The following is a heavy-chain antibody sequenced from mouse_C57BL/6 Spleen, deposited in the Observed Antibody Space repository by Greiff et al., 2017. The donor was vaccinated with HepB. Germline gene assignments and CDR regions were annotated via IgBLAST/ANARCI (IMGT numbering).Heavy chain of an antibody. CDR1: GYTFTSYW. V-gene: IGHV1S81*02. J-gene: IGHJ2*01. D-gene: IGHD1-1*01. CDR2: TNPTNGRT. Sequence: VQLQQSGAELVKAGASVKMSCKASGYTFTSYWMHWVKQRLGQGLEWFAETNPTNGRTYYNEKFKSKATLTVDKSSSTAYMLLSGPTFEESAVYYCARIKKIVATYFDYWGQVTTLTVSS. CDR3: ARIKKIVATYFDY.